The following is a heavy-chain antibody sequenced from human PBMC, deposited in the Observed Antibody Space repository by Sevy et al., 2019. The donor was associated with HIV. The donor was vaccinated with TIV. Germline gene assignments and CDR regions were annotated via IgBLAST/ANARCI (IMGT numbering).Heavy chain of an antibody. V-gene: IGHV4-39*02. CDR1: GGSISSSSYY. J-gene: IGHJ5*02. D-gene: IGHD2-15*01. CDR3: AREEGYVYWFDA. CDR2: ISYSGST. Sequence: SETLSLTCTVSGGSISSSSYYWGWIRQPPGKGLEWIGSISYSGSTYYNPSLKSRVTISVDTSKNQFSLKLSSVTAADTAVYYCAREEGYVYWFDAWGQGTLVTVSS.